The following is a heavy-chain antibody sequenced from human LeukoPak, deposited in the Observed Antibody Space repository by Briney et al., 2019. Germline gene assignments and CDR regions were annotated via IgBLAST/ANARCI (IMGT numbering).Heavy chain of an antibody. CDR1: GFTFSSYA. J-gene: IGHJ6*02. D-gene: IGHD3-3*01. CDR3: AKDRPEWLLSYCGMDV. V-gene: IGHV3-23*01. CDR2: ISGSGGST. Sequence: GGSLRLSCAASGFTFSSYAMSWVRQAPGKGLEWVSAISGSGGSTYYADSVKGRFTISRDNSKNTLYLQMNSLRAEDTAVYYCAKDRPEWLLSYCGMDVWGQGTTVTVSS.